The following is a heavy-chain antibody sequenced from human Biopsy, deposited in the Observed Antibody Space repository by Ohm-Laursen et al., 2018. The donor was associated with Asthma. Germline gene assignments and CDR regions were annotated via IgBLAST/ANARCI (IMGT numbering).Heavy chain of an antibody. Sequence: PSETLSLTCRVSGGYTGSSDHHWAWIRQAPGKGLEWIGFVFWSGSTHYSRSLERRVSISIDTATNEFSMKLWSVTPADTAVYFCARVASYGDIYFGIDVWGPGNTVVVS. CDR2: VFWSGST. J-gene: IGHJ6*02. D-gene: IGHD4-17*01. CDR3: ARVASYGDIYFGIDV. V-gene: IGHV4-30-4*01. CDR1: GGYTGSSDHH.